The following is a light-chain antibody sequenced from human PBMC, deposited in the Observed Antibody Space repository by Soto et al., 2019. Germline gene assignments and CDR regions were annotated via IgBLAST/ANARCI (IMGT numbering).Light chain of an antibody. V-gene: IGKV4-1*01. CDR2: WAS. CDR3: HQYYTTPYT. Sequence: DIVMTQSPDSLAVSLGERATVNCKSSRSVLSSSSNKNFLAWYQQKPGQPPKLLIYWASTRESGVPDRFSGSGSGTDFTLTISSLQSEDVAVYYCHQYYTTPYTFGQGTKLEIK. J-gene: IGKJ2*01. CDR1: RSVLSSSSNKNF.